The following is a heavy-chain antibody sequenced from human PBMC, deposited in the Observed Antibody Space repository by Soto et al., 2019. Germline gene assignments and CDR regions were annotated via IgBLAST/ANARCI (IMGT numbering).Heavy chain of an antibody. CDR3: ARSYYYDSSGYPSSSPVDY. CDR1: GFTFSSYG. Sequence: PGGSLRLSCAASGFTFSSYGMHWVRQAPGKGLEWVAVIWYDGSNKYYADSVKGRFTISRDNSKNTLYLQMNSLRAEDTAVYYRARSYYYDSSGYPSSSPVDYWGQGTLVTVSS. D-gene: IGHD3-22*01. CDR2: IWYDGSNK. J-gene: IGHJ4*02. V-gene: IGHV3-33*01.